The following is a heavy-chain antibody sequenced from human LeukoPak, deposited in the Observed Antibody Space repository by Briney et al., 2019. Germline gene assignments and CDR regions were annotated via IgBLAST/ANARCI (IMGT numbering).Heavy chain of an antibody. CDR2: ISSSSSYI. V-gene: IGHV3-21*01. CDR3: ARVIPSYYDFWSGYYEDY. Sequence: PGGSLRLSCAASGFTFSSYSMNWVRQAPGKGLEWVSSISSSSSYIYYADSVKGRFTISRDNAKNSLYLQMNSLRAEDTAVYYCARVIPSYYDFWSGYYEDYWGQEPWSPSPQ. D-gene: IGHD3-3*01. CDR1: GFTFSSYS. J-gene: IGHJ4*01.